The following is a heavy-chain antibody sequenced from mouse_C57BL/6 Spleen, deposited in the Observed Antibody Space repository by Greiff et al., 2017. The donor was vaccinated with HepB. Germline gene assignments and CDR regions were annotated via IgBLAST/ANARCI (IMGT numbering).Heavy chain of an antibody. CDR3: ASQGITTGRAYYFDY. J-gene: IGHJ2*01. CDR2: IYPRSGNT. Sequence: QVQLKESGAELARPGASVKLSCKASGYTFTSYGISWVKQRTGQGLEWIGEIYPRSGNTYYNEKFKGKATLTADKSSSTAYMELRSLTSEDSAVYFCASQGITTGRAYYFDYWGQGTTLTVSS. V-gene: IGHV1-81*01. CDR1: GYTFTSYG. D-gene: IGHD1-1*01.